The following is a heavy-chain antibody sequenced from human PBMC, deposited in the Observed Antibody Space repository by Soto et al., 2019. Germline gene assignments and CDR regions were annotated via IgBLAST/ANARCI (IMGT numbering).Heavy chain of an antibody. D-gene: IGHD5-18*01. CDR3: ARDKGVYVDTAMAWDY. V-gene: IGHV1-2*02. CDR1: GYTFTGYY. CDR2: INPNSGGT. Sequence: ASVKVSCKAFGYTFTGYYMHWVRQAPGQGLEWMGWINPNSGGTNYAQKFQGRATMTRDTSISTAYMELSRLRSDDTAVYYCARDKGVYVDTAMAWDYWGQGTLVTVSS. J-gene: IGHJ4*02.